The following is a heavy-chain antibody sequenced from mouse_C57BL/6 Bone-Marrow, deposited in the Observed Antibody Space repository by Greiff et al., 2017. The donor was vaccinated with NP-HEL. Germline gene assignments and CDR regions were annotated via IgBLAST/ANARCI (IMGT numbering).Heavy chain of an antibody. V-gene: IGHV5-6*01. CDR2: ISSGGSYT. J-gene: IGHJ2*01. D-gene: IGHD4-1*01. Sequence: EVKVVESGGDLVKPGGSLKLSCAASGFTFSSYGMSWVRQTPDKRLEWVATISSGGSYTYYPDSVKGRFTFSRDNAKNTLYLQMSSLKAEDTAMYYCARQNWDEDYWGQGTTLTVSS. CDR3: ARQNWDEDY. CDR1: GFTFSSYG.